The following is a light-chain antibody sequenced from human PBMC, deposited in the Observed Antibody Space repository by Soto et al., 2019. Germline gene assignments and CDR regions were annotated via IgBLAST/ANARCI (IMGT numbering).Light chain of an antibody. J-gene: IGKJ1*01. CDR2: GAS. CDR3: QQYDKWPRT. V-gene: IGKV3-15*01. CDR1: QSVSNN. Sequence: EIVLTQSPGTLSLSPGERATLSCRASQSVSNNYLAWYQQKPGQAPRLLIYGASTRATAVPARFTAGGSGTEFTLTISSLQSDDLAVYYCQQYDKWPRTFGQGTKV.